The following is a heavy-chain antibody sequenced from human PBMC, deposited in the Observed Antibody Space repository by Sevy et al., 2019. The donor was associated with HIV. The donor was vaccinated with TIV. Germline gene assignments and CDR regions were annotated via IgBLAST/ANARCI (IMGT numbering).Heavy chain of an antibody. CDR2: INEDGSRL. Sequence: GGSLRLSCVASGFTFSDSWMTWVRQAPGKGLERIAFINEDGSRLGYVDSVRGRFTISRENSKNSLYLQMNSLRGEDTAVYFCARDRAYSALDYWGQGTLVTVSS. CDR3: ARDRAYSALDY. D-gene: IGHD5-18*01. J-gene: IGHJ4*02. V-gene: IGHV3-7*01. CDR1: GFTFSDSW.